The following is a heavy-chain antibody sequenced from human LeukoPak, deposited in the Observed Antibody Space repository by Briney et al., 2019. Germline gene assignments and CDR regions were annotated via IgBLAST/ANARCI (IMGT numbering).Heavy chain of an antibody. V-gene: IGHV1-3*01. J-gene: IGHJ4*02. CDR3: ARDAFDYYGSGSWDY. CDR2: INAGNGNT. D-gene: IGHD3-10*01. CDR1: GYTFTSYA. Sequence: ASVKVSCKASGYTFTSYAMHWVRQAPGQRLEWMGWINAGNGNTKYSQKFQGRVTITRDTSASTAYMELSSLRSEDTAVYYSARDAFDYYGSGSWDYWGQGTLVTVSS.